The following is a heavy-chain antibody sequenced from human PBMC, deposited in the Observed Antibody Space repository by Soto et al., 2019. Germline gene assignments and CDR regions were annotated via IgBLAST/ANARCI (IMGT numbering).Heavy chain of an antibody. D-gene: IGHD6-13*01. J-gene: IGHJ5*02. CDR2: IYYIGNT. CDR3: ARGPGIAAAGSPSDP. V-gene: IGHV4-59*01. CDR1: GGSIGDYY. Sequence: QVQLQESGPGLVKPSETLSLTCTVSGGSIGDYYWSWIRRPPGKGLEWIGYIYYIGNTKYNPSLKRRVTISLDTSKTQFSLKLTSVTAADTAVYYCARGPGIAAAGSPSDPWGQGILVTVSS.